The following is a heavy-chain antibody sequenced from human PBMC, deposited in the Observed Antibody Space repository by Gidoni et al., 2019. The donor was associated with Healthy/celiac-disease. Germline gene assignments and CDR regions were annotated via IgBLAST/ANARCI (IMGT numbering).Heavy chain of an antibody. CDR1: GFTFSSYA. J-gene: IGHJ6*02. Sequence: EVQLLESGGGLVQPGGSLSLSCAASGFTFSSYAMSWVRQAPGKGLGWVSVISGSGGSTYYADSVKGRFTISRDNSKNTLYLQMNSLRAEDTAVYYCAKGSSSYYYYGMDVWGQGTTVTVSS. CDR2: ISGSGGST. CDR3: AKGSSSYYYYGMDV. V-gene: IGHV3-23*01. D-gene: IGHD6-13*01.